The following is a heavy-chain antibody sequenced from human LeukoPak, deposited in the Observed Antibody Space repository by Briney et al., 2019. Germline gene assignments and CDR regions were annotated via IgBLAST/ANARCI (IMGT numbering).Heavy chain of an antibody. D-gene: IGHD1-26*01. J-gene: IGHJ4*02. Sequence: GGSLRLSCAVSGLIVSSNYMSWVRQAPGKGLEWVSTIYSDGYTYYAGSVKGRFTISRDNSKKTLYLQMNSLRAEDTAVYYCTRGGAGYPFDYWGQGTLVTVSS. CDR1: GLIVSSNY. V-gene: IGHV3-53*01. CDR2: IYSDGYT. CDR3: TRGGAGYPFDY.